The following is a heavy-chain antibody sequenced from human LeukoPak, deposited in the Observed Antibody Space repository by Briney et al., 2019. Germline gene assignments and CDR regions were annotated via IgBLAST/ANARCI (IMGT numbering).Heavy chain of an antibody. Sequence: PGGSLRLSCAASGFTFSSYAMHWVRQAPGKGLEWVAVISYDGSNKYYADSVKGRFTISRDNSKNTLYLQMNSLRAEDTAVYYCAKDPLYSGSSTDYWGQGTLVTVSS. CDR3: AKDPLYSGSSTDY. J-gene: IGHJ4*02. D-gene: IGHD1-26*01. CDR2: ISYDGSNK. CDR1: GFTFSSYA. V-gene: IGHV3-30-3*01.